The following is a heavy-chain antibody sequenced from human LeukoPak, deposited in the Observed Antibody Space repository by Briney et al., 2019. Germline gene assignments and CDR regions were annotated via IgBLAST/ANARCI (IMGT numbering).Heavy chain of an antibody. D-gene: IGHD6-19*01. CDR1: GFIVNTYY. CDR2: IYSDGST. V-gene: IGHV3-53*01. Sequence: PGGSLRLPCAASGFIVNTYYMSWVRQAPGKGLEWVSIIYSDGSTYYADSVKGRFTISRDNSKNTLYLLLNSLRAEDTAVYYCAKDLGYTSGWYYFDYWGQGTLVTVSS. CDR3: AKDLGYTSGWYYFDY. J-gene: IGHJ4*02.